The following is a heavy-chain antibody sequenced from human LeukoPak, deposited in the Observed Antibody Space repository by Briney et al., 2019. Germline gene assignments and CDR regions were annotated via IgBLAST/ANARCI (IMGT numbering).Heavy chain of an antibody. D-gene: IGHD3-9*01. Sequence: GASLRLSCAASGFTFSSYAMSWVRQAPGKGLEWVSAISGSGGSTYYADSVKGRFTISRDNSKNTLYLQMNSLRAEDTAVYYCAKAEYYDILTGYYDFDYWGQGTLVTVSS. J-gene: IGHJ4*02. CDR3: AKAEYYDILTGYYDFDY. CDR2: ISGSGGST. CDR1: GFTFSSYA. V-gene: IGHV3-23*01.